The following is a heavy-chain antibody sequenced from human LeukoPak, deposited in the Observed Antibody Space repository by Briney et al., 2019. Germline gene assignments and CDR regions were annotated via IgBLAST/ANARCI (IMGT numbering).Heavy chain of an antibody. CDR2: IYYSGST. V-gene: IGHV4-59*01. J-gene: IGHJ4*02. CDR3: ARSFSPNYYDLLDY. D-gene: IGHD3-22*01. CDR1: GGSISSYY. Sequence: SGTLSLTCTVSGGSISSYYWSWIRQPPGKGLEWIGYIYYSGSTNHNPSLKSRVTISLDTSKSQFSLKLNSVTAADTAMYYCARSFSPNYYDLLDYWGQGTLVTVSS.